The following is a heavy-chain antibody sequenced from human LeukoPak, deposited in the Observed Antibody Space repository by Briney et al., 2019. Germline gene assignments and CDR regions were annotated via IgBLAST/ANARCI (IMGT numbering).Heavy chain of an antibody. CDR3: AKDGFDYYDSSGYYYFNY. D-gene: IGHD3-22*01. V-gene: IGHV3-23*01. CDR1: GFTFSNHA. J-gene: IGHJ4*02. CDR2: ISGGGVAI. Sequence: PGGSLRLSCAASGFTFSNHAMSWVRQAPGKGLQWVSAISGGGVAIYYADSVEGRFTISRDNSKNTLYLQMNSLRAEDTVVHYCAKDGFDYYDSSGYYYFNYWGQGTLVTVSS.